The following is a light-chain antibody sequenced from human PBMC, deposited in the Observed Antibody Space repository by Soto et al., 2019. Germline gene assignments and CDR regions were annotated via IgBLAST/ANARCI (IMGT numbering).Light chain of an antibody. J-gene: IGKJ1*01. CDR2: GAS. CDR3: QQYKIWPT. CDR1: QSVSNN. V-gene: IGKV3-15*01. Sequence: EIVLTQSPGTLSLSPGERATLSCRASQSVSNNYLAWYQQKPGQAPRLLIYGASTRATGIPARFSGSGSGTEFTLTISSLQSEDFAVYFCQQYKIWPTFGQGAKVDIK.